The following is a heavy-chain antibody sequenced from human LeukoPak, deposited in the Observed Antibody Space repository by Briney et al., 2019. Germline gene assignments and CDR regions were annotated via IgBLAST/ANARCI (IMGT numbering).Heavy chain of an antibody. D-gene: IGHD3-3*02. J-gene: IGHJ4*02. Sequence: GGSLRLSCSASGFTFGDYGLSWVRRAPGKGLEWLCAINYNGAITDYADSVKGRFTISRDNAKNSLYLRMDSLRAEDTALYYCARDRLGPSFSVSHFDLWGQGTLVTVSS. CDR3: ARDRLGPSFSVSHFDL. V-gene: IGHV3-20*04. CDR1: GFTFGDYG. CDR2: INYNGAIT.